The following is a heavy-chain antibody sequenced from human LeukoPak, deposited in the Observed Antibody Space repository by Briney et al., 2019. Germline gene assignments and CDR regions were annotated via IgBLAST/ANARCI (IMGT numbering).Heavy chain of an antibody. CDR3: ARGRTDYYESSGSFPALGY. Sequence: GASVKVSCKASGYTFTSYDINWVRQASGQGLEWMGWMNPKSGNTGYAQKFQGRVTMTRDVSINTAYMELSSLTSEDTAVYYCARGRTDYYESSGSFPALGYWGQGTLVTVSS. V-gene: IGHV1-8*01. CDR1: GYTFTSYD. J-gene: IGHJ4*02. D-gene: IGHD3-22*01. CDR2: MNPKSGNT.